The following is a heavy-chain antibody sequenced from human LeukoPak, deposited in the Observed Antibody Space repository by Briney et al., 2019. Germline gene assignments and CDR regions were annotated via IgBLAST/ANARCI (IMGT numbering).Heavy chain of an antibody. D-gene: IGHD6-19*01. CDR2: INSDASVT. J-gene: IGHJ4*02. CDR1: AFIFSNYW. CDR3: ARVTAVAGTSVGVDA. V-gene: IGHV3-74*01. Sequence: GGSLRLSCAASAFIFSNYWMHWVLQTPGKGLVWLSRINSDASVTTYADSVKGRFTISRDNAKNTLYLQMNSLRAEDTAVYYCARVTAVAGTSVGVDAWGQGILVTVS.